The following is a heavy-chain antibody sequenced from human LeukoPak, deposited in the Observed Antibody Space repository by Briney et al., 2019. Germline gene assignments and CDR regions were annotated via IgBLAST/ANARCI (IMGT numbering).Heavy chain of an antibody. CDR1: GFTFSDHY. V-gene: IGHV3-72*01. CDR2: SRNRAHSYST. CDR3: VALIRGLGY. D-gene: IGHD3-10*01. J-gene: IGHJ4*02. Sequence: AGGSLRLSCAAPGFTFSDHYMDWVRQAPGKGLDWIGRSRNRAHSYSTEYAASVKGRFTVSRADSENSLYPQMNSLKTDDTAVYYCVALIRGLGYWGQGTLVTVSS.